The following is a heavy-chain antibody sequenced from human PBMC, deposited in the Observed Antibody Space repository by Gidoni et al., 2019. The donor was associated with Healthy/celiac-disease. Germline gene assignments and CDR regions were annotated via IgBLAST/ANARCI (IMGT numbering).Heavy chain of an antibody. D-gene: IGHD5-12*01. J-gene: IGHJ4*02. CDR3: AKDVSTSGGDY. CDR2: ISYDGSNK. CDR1: GFTFSSYG. Sequence: QVQLVESGGGVVQPGWSLRLSCPASGFTFSSYGMHWVRQAPGKGLEWVAVISYDGSNKYYADSVKGRFTISRDNSKNTLYLQMNSLRAEDTAVYYCAKDVSTSGGDYWGQGTLVTVSS. V-gene: IGHV3-30*18.